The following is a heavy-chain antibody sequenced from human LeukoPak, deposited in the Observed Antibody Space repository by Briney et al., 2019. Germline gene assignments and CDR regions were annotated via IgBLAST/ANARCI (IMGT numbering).Heavy chain of an antibody. J-gene: IGHJ6*03. CDR2: IYYSGST. Sequence: SETLSLTCTVSSGSISSYYWSWIRQPPGKGLEWIGYIYYSGSTNYNPSLKSRVTISVDTSKNQFSLKLSSVTAADTAVYYCAREETYYYYMDVWGRGTTVTVSS. V-gene: IGHV4-59*01. CDR3: AREETYYYYMDV. CDR1: SGSISSYY.